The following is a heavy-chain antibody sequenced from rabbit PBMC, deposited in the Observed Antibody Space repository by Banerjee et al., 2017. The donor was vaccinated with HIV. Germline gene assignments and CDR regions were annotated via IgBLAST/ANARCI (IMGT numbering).Heavy chain of an antibody. CDR1: GFSFSSYYY. V-gene: IGHV1S40*01. CDR2: VYAGSSGRT. Sequence: QSLEESGGDLVKPGASLTLTCTASGFSFSSYYYMCWVRQAPGKGLEWIACVYAGSSGRTYYASWAKGRFTISKTSSTTVTLQMTSLTAADTATYFCARENYADYDVNNLWGPGTLVTVS. CDR3: ARENYADYDVNNL. J-gene: IGHJ4*01. D-gene: IGHD2-1*01.